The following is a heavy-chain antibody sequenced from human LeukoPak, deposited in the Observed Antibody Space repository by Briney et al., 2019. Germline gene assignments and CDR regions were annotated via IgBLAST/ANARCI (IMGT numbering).Heavy chain of an antibody. Sequence: GASVKVSCKASGYTFTGYYMHWVRQAPGQGLEWMGWINPNSGGTNYAQKFQGWVTMTRDTSISTAYMELGRLRSDDTAVYYCARVRQQSEGAFDIWGQGTMVTVSS. V-gene: IGHV1-2*04. CDR1: GYTFTGYY. CDR2: INPNSGGT. CDR3: ARVRQQSEGAFDI. J-gene: IGHJ3*02. D-gene: IGHD3-10*01.